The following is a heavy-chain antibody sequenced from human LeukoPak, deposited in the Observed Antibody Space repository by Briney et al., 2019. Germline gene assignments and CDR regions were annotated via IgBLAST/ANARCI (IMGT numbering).Heavy chain of an antibody. CDR2: IYYSGST. CDR3: ARDSAYDFWSGPYYMDV. D-gene: IGHD3-3*01. Sequence: PSETLSLTCTVSGYSISSGYYWGWIRQPPGKGLEWIGYIYYSGSTNYNPSLKSRVTISVDTSKNQFSLKLSSVTAADTAVYYCARDSAYDFWSGPYYMDVWGKGTTVTVSS. CDR1: GYSISSGYY. J-gene: IGHJ6*03. V-gene: IGHV4-61*01.